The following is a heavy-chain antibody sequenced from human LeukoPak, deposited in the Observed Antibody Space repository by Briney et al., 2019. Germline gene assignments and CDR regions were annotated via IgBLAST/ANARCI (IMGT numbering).Heavy chain of an antibody. CDR2: ISSSGGNT. V-gene: IGHV3-64*01. CDR1: GFTFNTYA. J-gene: IGHJ4*02. CDR3: ARAPGRGLYYFDY. Sequence: GGSLRLSCAASGFTFNTYAMHWVRQAPGKGLEFVSSISSSGGNTYYANSVRGRFTISRDDSKNTLYLQMGSLRPEDMAVYYCARAPGRGLYYFDYWGQGTLVTVSS. D-gene: IGHD2-15*01.